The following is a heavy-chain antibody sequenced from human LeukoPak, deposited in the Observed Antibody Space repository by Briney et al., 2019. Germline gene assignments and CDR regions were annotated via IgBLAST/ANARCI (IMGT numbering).Heavy chain of an antibody. D-gene: IGHD1-1*01. CDR2: ISASGTRT. Sequence: GGSLRLSCAASPLSFSIHAMSWVRQAPGKGLEWLSGISASGTRTYYADSVKGRFTISRDNSKSTLYLQMNSLRAEDTALYYCAKDDHQIYNVNFVYWGQGTLVAVSS. CDR1: PLSFSIHA. CDR3: AKDDHQIYNVNFVY. V-gene: IGHV3-23*01. J-gene: IGHJ4*02.